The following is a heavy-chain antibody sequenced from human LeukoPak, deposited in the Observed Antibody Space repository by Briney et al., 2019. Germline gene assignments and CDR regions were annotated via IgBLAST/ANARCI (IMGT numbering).Heavy chain of an antibody. CDR3: AKALRIAVAIPDAFDI. CDR2: IRYDGSNK. CDR1: GFTFSSYG. J-gene: IGHJ3*02. D-gene: IGHD6-19*01. V-gene: IGHV3-30*02. Sequence: GGSLRLSCAASGFTFSSYGTHWVRQAPGKGLEWVAFIRYDGSNKYYADSVKGRFTISRDNSKNTLYLQMNSLRAEDTAVYYCAKALRIAVAIPDAFDIWGQGTMVTVSS.